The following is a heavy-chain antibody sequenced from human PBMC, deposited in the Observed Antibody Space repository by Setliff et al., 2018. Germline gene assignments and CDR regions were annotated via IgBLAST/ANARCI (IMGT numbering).Heavy chain of an antibody. D-gene: IGHD2-21*01. Sequence: PGGSLRLSCAASGFTFSSYGMHWVRQAPGKGLEWVAFTRYNGDGKYYADSVKGRFTISRDNAQNSLYLQMNRLRAEDTAVYYCARAGGGHIVVATFDFDIWGQGTMVTVSS. J-gene: IGHJ3*02. CDR1: GFTFSSYG. CDR3: ARAGGGHIVVATFDFDI. V-gene: IGHV3-30*02. CDR2: TRYNGDGK.